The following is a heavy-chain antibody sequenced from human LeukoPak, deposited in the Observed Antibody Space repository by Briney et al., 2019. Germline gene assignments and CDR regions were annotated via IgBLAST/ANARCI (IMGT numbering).Heavy chain of an antibody. CDR1: GGSISSSSYY. Sequence: PSETLSLTCTVSGGSISSSSYYWGWIRQPPGKGLEWIGSISYSGSTHYSPSLKSRVTISADTSNNKFSLKVNFVTAADTALYYCATRTRLSGGSCYDYWGQGNLVTVSS. CDR3: ATRTRLSGGSCYDY. J-gene: IGHJ4*02. V-gene: IGHV4-39*01. CDR2: ISYSGST. D-gene: IGHD2-15*01.